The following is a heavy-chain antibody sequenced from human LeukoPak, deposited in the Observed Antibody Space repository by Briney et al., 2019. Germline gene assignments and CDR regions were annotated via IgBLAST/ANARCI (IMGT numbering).Heavy chain of an antibody. J-gene: IGHJ5*02. Sequence: SQTLSLTCTVSGGSISSGSYYWSWIRQPAGKGLEWIGRIYTSGSTNYNPSLKSRVTISVDTSKNQFSLKLSSVTAADTAVYYCARDRTQNYDFWSGYYLNWFDPWGQGTLVAVSS. D-gene: IGHD3-3*01. CDR2: IYTSGST. CDR1: GGSISSGSYY. CDR3: ARDRTQNYDFWSGYYLNWFDP. V-gene: IGHV4-61*02.